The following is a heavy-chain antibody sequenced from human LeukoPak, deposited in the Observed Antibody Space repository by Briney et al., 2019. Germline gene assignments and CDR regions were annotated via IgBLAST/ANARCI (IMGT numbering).Heavy chain of an antibody. D-gene: IGHD1-7*01. V-gene: IGHV3-21*01. CDR2: ISSSSSYI. CDR1: GFTFSSYS. Sequence: GGSLRLSCAASGFTFSSYSMNWVRQAPGKGLEWVSSISSSSSYIYYADSVKGRFTISRDNAKNSLYLQMNSLRAEDTAVYYCARLSPSRVWNYGLGAFDIWGQGTMVTVSS. J-gene: IGHJ3*02. CDR3: ARLSPSRVWNYGLGAFDI.